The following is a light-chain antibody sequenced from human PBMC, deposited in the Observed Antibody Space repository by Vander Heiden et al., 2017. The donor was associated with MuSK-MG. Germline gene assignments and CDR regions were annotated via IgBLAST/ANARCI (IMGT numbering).Light chain of an antibody. CDR3: GTWDSGLSEV. CDR1: SPNIGSNF. V-gene: IGLV1-51*01. J-gene: IGLJ2*01. Sequence: SVLTQPPSVPAAPRQRVTIPCLGGSPNIGSNFVTWYQQLPGTAPSLLIYDNNKRPAGIPDRFSGSKSGTSATLVITGLQTGDEAVYYCGTWDSGLSEVFGGGTKVTVL. CDR2: DNN.